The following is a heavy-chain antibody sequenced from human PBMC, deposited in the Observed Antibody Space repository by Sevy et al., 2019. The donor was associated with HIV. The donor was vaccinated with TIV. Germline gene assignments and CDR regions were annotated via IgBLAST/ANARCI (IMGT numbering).Heavy chain of an antibody. D-gene: IGHD3-3*01. CDR2: ITSNSGTI. Sequence: VGSLRLSCAASGFTLSDFYMGWIRQAPGKGLEWVSYITSNSGTIYYADSVKGRFAISRDNDKNSLFLQMNSLRAEDTAVYYCGRCQITISLSDAFDIWGQGTMVTVSS. J-gene: IGHJ3*02. V-gene: IGHV3-11*01. CDR3: GRCQITISLSDAFDI. CDR1: GFTLSDFY.